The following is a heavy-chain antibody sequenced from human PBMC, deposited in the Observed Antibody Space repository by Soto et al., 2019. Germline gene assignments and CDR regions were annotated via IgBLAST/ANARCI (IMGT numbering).Heavy chain of an antibody. D-gene: IGHD3-22*01. CDR2: IIPIFGTA. V-gene: IGHV1-69*13. CDR3: ASTNYYDSSGQNYYFDD. CDR1: GGTFSSYA. Sequence: SVKVSCKASGGTFSSYAISWVRQAPGQGLEWMGGIIPIFGTANYAQKFQGRVTITADESTSTAYMELSSLRSEDTAVYYCASTNYYDSSGQNYYFDDWGQGTLVTVSS. J-gene: IGHJ4*02.